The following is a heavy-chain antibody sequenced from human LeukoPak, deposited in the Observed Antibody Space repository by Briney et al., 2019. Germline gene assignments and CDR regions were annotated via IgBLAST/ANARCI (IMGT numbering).Heavy chain of an antibody. Sequence: GGSLRLSCAASGFTFSSYAMSWVRQAPGKGLEWVSAISGSGGSTYYADSVKGRFTISRDNSENTLYLQMNSLRAEDTAVYYCAKDSGGVRYGSGSYYNSRAFDYWGQGTLVTVSS. CDR2: ISGSGGST. CDR1: GFTFSSYA. J-gene: IGHJ4*02. CDR3: AKDSGGVRYGSGSYYNSRAFDY. D-gene: IGHD3-10*01. V-gene: IGHV3-23*01.